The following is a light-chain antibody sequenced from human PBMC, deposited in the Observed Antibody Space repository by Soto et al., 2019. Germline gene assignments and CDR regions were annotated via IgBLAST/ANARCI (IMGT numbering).Light chain of an antibody. J-gene: IGKJ5*01. Sequence: DIQMTQSPSSVSASVGDTVTITCRASQGLKFLAWYQQKPGKAPRLLIYEATNLQSGVPPRFSGSGSGTDFTLTISSLQPEDFATYVCQQANSFPITVGQGTRLEIK. CDR1: QGLKF. CDR3: QQANSFPIT. CDR2: EAT. V-gene: IGKV1-12*01.